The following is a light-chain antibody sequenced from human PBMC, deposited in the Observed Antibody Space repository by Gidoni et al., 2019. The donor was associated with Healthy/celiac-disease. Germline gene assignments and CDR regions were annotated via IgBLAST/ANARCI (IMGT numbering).Light chain of an antibody. J-gene: IGKJ5*01. CDR1: QDISNY. CDR2: DAS. V-gene: IGKV1-33*01. Sequence: DIQLTQSPSSLSASVGDRVTITCQANQDISNYLNWYQQKPGKAPKPLIYDASNLEKGVPSRFSGSGSGTDFAFAISSLQPEDMATYYCQQYDKHLRITFGQGTRLEIK. CDR3: QQYDKHLRIT.